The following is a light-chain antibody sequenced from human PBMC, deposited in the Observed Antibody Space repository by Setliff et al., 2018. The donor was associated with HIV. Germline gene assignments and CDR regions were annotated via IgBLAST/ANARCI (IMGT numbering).Light chain of an antibody. CDR3: SSYSSRSTPSV. V-gene: IGLV2-14*01. Sequence: QSALAQPASVSGSPGQSITISCNGTSSDVGGYNYVSWYQQHPGKAPKLMIHDVRNRPSGVSNRFSGSKSGNMASLTISGLQAEDEADYYCSSYSSRSTPSVFGTGTKVTVL. CDR1: SSDVGGYNY. CDR2: DVR. J-gene: IGLJ1*01.